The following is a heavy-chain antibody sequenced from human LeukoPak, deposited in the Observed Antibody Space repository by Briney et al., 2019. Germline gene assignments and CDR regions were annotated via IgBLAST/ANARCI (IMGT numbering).Heavy chain of an antibody. CDR3: ARDSSGGLY. CDR2: IYYSGST. D-gene: IGHD6-25*01. Sequence: PSETLSLTCTVSGGSISNYYWSWIRQPPGKGLEWIGYIYYSGSTNYNPSLKSRVTISVDTSKNQFSLKLSSVTAADTAVYYCARDSSGGLYWGQGTLVTVSS. V-gene: IGHV4-59*01. CDR1: GGSISNYY. J-gene: IGHJ4*02.